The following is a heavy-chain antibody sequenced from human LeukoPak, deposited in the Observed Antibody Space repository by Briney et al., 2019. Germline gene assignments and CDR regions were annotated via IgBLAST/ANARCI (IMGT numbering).Heavy chain of an antibody. CDR2: IYYSGDT. D-gene: IGHD4-11*01. CDR1: GGSINSTRYY. CDR3: ATGSMTTRYYYYFYMDV. V-gene: IGHV4-39*01. J-gene: IGHJ6*03. Sequence: SETLSLTCTVSGGSINSTRYYWGWIRQPPGKGLKWIGSIYYSGDTHYNPSLRSRVTISVDTSKNQFSLKMNSMTAADTSVYYCATGSMTTRYYYYFYMDVWGKGTTVTVSS.